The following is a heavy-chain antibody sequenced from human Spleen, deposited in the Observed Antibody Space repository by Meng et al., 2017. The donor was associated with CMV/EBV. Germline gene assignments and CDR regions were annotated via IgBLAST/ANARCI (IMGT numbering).Heavy chain of an antibody. CDR1: GGSISSSNW. V-gene: IGHV4-4*02. Sequence: GSLRLSCAVSGGSISSSNWWSWVRQSPGRGLEWIGNIHYSGSSNYNPSLKGRVTMSVATSEDQFSLRLNSVTAADTAVYYCARGHTNSGSFVGYYAMDVWGQGATVTVSS. CDR3: ARGHTNSGSFVGYYAMDV. D-gene: IGHD1-26*01. CDR2: IHYSGSS. J-gene: IGHJ6*02.